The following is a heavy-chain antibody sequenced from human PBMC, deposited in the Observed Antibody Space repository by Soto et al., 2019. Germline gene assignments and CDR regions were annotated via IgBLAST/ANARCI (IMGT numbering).Heavy chain of an antibody. CDR1: GFTFSSYA. J-gene: IGHJ4*02. V-gene: IGHV3-23*01. CDR2: ISSGGGSP. D-gene: IGHD6-6*01. Sequence: LRLSCAASGFTFSSYAMNWVRQAPGKGLEWVSAISSGGGSPYYADSVKGRFTISRDNSKNTLYLQMNDLRAEDTAVYFCAKGDGRIVPRHFDYWGQGTLVTVSS. CDR3: AKGDGRIVPRHFDY.